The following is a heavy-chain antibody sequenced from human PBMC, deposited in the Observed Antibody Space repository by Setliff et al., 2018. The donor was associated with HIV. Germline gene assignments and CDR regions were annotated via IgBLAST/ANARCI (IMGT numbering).Heavy chain of an antibody. Sequence: ASVKVSCKASGYSFTDYYIHWVRQAPGQGLEWMGWINPKSDGTNYAQKFQGWITMTRDTSISTAYMELSSLRSEDTALYYCAGSILTGYYTFGADYWGQGTQVTVSS. J-gene: IGHJ4*02. CDR3: AGSILTGYYTFGADY. D-gene: IGHD3-9*01. CDR2: INPKSDGT. CDR1: GYSFTDYY. V-gene: IGHV1-2*04.